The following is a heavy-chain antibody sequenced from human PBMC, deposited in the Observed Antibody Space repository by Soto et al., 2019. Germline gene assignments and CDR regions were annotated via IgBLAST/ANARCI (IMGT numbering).Heavy chain of an antibody. V-gene: IGHV4-59*01. D-gene: IGHD1-26*01. J-gene: IGHJ4*02. Sequence: PSETLSLTCTISGGSMTSYYWSWIRQPPGKGLEWIGYVFHSGITGYNPSLRSRVTISVDASKNLFSLKLISVTAADTAVYYCARDQNGSPYFDYWGQGTLVTVSS. CDR3: ARDQNGSPYFDY. CDR2: VFHSGIT. CDR1: GGSMTSYY.